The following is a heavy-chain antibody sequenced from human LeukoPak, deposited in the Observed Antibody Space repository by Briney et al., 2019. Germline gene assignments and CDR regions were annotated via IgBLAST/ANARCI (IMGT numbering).Heavy chain of an antibody. Sequence: GGSLRLSCAASGFIVNSNYMNWVRQAPGKGLEWVSVLYSDDTTYYADSAKGRFTISRDNSKNTLYLQMNSLRAEDTAVYYCAKVLVGYTYYFEYWGQGTLVTVSS. D-gene: IGHD2-8*02. J-gene: IGHJ4*02. CDR1: GFIVNSNY. CDR2: LYSDDTT. CDR3: AKVLVGYTYYFEY. V-gene: IGHV3-53*01.